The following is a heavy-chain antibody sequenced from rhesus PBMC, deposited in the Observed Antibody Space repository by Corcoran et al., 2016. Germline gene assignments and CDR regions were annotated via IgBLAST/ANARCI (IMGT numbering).Heavy chain of an antibody. Sequence: EVQLVESGGGLVQPGGSLRLSCTGSGFTFSSYYMYWVRQAPGKGLEWVSSINAGGGSTWYPDSVKGRFTISKENAKNTLYLQMDSLRAEDTAVYYCAKDMWQQLPSYGLDSWGQGVVVTVSS. CDR1: GFTFSSYY. V-gene: IGHV3-8*01. CDR3: AKDMWQQLPSYGLDS. CDR2: INAGGGST. D-gene: IGHD6-43*01. J-gene: IGHJ6*01.